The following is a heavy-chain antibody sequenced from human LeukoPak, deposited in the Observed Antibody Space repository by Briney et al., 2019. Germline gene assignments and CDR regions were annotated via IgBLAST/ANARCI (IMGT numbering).Heavy chain of an antibody. D-gene: IGHD3-10*01. CDR2: ISYSGST. CDR3: ARYYYYGSGSYYSHYFDY. Sequence: PSETLSLTCTVSGGSIGSGGYYWSWIRQYPGKGLEWIGYISYSGSTYCNPSLKSRVTISVDTSKNQLSLKLSSVTAADTAVYYCARYYYYGSGSYYSHYFDYWGQGTLVTVSS. J-gene: IGHJ4*02. V-gene: IGHV4-31*03. CDR1: GGSIGSGGYY.